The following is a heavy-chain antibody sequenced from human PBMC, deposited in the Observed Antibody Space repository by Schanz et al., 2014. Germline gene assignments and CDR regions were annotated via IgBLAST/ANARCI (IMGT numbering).Heavy chain of an antibody. J-gene: IGHJ4*02. V-gene: IGHV3-23*04. CDR3: AKEGTVVSGSPRDS. CDR1: GFTFSTYA. CDR2: ISAGGTNT. Sequence: EVQLVESGGGLVQPGGSLRLSCAASGFTFSTYAMTWVRQAPGKGLEWVSSISAGGTNTYYADSVKGRFTLSRDNSKNTLYLQMNSLIVEDTAVYYCAKEGTVVSGSPRDSGGRGTLVTVSS. D-gene: IGHD3-10*01.